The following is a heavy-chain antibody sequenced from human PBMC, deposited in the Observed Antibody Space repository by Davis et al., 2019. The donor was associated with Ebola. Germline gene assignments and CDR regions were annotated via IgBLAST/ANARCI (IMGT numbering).Heavy chain of an antibody. J-gene: IGHJ6*02. CDR3: ARGKRGGMDV. CDR2: MNPNSGNT. CDR1: GYTFTGYY. Sequence: ASVKVSCKASGYTFTGYYMHWVRQAPGQGLEWMGWMNPNSGNTGYAQKFQGRVTMTRNTSISTAYMELSSLRSEDTAVYYCARGKRGGMDVWGQGTTVTVSS. V-gene: IGHV1-8*02.